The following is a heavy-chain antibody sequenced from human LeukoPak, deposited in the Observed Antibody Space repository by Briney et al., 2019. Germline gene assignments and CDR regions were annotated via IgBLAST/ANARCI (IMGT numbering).Heavy chain of an antibody. J-gene: IGHJ3*02. CDR3: ARAPQGFLSTFARAFDI. V-gene: IGHV4-61*02. CDR2: IHTSGSP. Sequence: SETLSLTCTASGCSISSGSYYWSWIRQPAGKGLEWIGSIHTSGSPNYNPSLKSLVTMSIDTSKNRFSLKLSSVTAADTAVYYCARAPQGFLSTFARAFDIWGQGTLVTVSS. CDR1: GCSISSGSYY. D-gene: IGHD5/OR15-5a*01.